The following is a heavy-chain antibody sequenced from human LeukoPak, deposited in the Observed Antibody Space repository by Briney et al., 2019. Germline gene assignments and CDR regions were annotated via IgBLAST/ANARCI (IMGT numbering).Heavy chain of an antibody. V-gene: IGHV3-48*01. J-gene: IGHJ4*02. CDR2: ISSSSSTI. Sequence: PGASLRLSCAASGFTFSSYSMNWVRQAPGKGLEWVSYISSSSSTIYYADSVKGRFTISRDNSKNTLYLQMNSLRAEDTAVYYCATSYGSGSYPDYWGQGTLVTVSP. D-gene: IGHD3-10*01. CDR3: ATSYGSGSYPDY. CDR1: GFTFSSYS.